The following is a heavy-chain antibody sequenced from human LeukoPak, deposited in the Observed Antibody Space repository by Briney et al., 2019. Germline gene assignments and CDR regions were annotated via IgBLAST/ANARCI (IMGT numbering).Heavy chain of an antibody. V-gene: IGHV3-9*01. CDR2: ISWNSGSI. D-gene: IGHD6-6*01. Sequence: GGSLRLSCAASGFTFDDYAMHWVRQAPGKGLEWVSGISWNSGSIGYADSVKGRFTISRDNAKNSLYLQMNSLRAEDTAVYYCARESYSSSAGDFDYWGQGTLVTVSS. CDR1: GFTFDDYA. J-gene: IGHJ4*02. CDR3: ARESYSSSAGDFDY.